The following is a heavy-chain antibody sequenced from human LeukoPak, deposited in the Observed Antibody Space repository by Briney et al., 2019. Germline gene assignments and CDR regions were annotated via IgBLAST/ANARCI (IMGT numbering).Heavy chain of an antibody. CDR2: ISAYNGNT. Sequence: GASVKVSCKASGYSFTSFYMHWVRQAPGQGLEWMGWISAYNGNTNYAQKLQGRVTMTTDTSTSTAYMELRSLRSDDTAVYYCAREGYCSSTSCPDYWGQGTLVTVSS. J-gene: IGHJ4*02. V-gene: IGHV1-18*04. CDR3: AREGYCSSTSCPDY. D-gene: IGHD2-2*01. CDR1: GYSFTSFY.